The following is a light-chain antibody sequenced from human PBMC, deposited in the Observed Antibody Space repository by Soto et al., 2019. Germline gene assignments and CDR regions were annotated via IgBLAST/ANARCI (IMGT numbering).Light chain of an antibody. J-gene: IGKJ4*01. CDR1: QSVLYSSNNKNY. CDR2: WAS. Sequence: DIVMTQSPDSLAVSLGERATINCKSSQSVLYSSNNKNYLAWYQQKAGQAPKLLIYWASTRESGVPDRFSGSGSGTDFTLTISSLQAEDVAVYYCQQYYSTLTFGGGTKVEI. V-gene: IGKV4-1*01. CDR3: QQYYSTLT.